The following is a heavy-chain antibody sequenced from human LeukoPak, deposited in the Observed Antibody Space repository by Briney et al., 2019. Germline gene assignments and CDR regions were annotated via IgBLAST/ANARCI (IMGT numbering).Heavy chain of an antibody. CDR3: ARNHYGHPLDY. J-gene: IGHJ4*02. CDR2: IYYSGST. D-gene: IGHD4-17*01. V-gene: IGHV4-59*01. CDR1: GGSISSYY. Sequence: SETLSLTCTVSGGSISSYYWSWIRQPPGKGLEWIGYIYYSGSTNYNPSLKSRVTISVDTSKNQFSLKLSSVTAADTAVYYCARNHYGHPLDYWGQGTLVTVSS.